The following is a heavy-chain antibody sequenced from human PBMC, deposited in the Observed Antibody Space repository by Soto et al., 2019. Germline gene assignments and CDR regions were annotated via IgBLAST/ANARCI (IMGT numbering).Heavy chain of an antibody. J-gene: IGHJ5*02. CDR2: IHGSGSA. CDR3: ARSSHKESWFDP. V-gene: IGHV4-4*07. Sequence: SETLSLTCTVSNGSISNFYWNWIRQSAGKGLEWIGRIHGSGSATYNPSLRSRVTMSVDTSKNQFSLKVNSVTGADTAVYYCARSSHKESWFDPWGQGTLVTVSS. CDR1: NGSISNFY. D-gene: IGHD6-13*01.